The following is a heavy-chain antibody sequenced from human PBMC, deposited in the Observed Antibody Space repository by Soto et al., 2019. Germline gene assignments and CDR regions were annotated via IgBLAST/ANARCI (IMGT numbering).Heavy chain of an antibody. CDR3: ARLARGYDFDY. CDR2: INPDNGRT. V-gene: IGHV1-18*01. Sequence: QVQLVQSGPEVKKVGASVQVSCQSSSYPFDTYAVGWIRLAPGQGLEWMGWINPDNGRTNYAQTFLGRVTMTTHPSTITVYMELRNLKSDDTAIYYCARLARGYDFDYWGQGTLVSVSS. D-gene: IGHD2-15*01. CDR1: SYPFDTYA. J-gene: IGHJ4*02.